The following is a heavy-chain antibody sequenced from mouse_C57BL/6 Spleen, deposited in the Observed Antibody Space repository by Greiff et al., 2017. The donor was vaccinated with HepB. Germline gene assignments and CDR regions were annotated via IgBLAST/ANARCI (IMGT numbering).Heavy chain of an antibody. CDR2: IYPGDGDT. CDR1: GYAFSSSW. V-gene: IGHV1-82*01. Sequence: VQLQQSGPELVKPGASVKISCKASGYAFSSSWMNWVKQRPGKGLEWIGRIYPGDGDTNYNGKFKGKATLTADKSSSTAYMQLSSLTSEESAVYFCATDEYGGSYGAMDYWGQGTSVTVSS. J-gene: IGHJ4*01. D-gene: IGHD1-1*01. CDR3: ATDEYGGSYGAMDY.